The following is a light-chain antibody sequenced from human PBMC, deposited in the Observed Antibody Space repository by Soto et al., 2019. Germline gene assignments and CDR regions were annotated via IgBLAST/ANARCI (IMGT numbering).Light chain of an antibody. CDR2: DTS. CDR3: QQYNNWPPET. J-gene: IGKJ1*01. CDR1: RDIKRY. V-gene: IGKV3-15*01. Sequence: EVVFTQSPSTVSLSPGERATLSCRASRDIKRYLAWYQQKPGQAPRLLIYDTSNRATGIPARFSGSGSGTEFTLAISSLQSEDFAVYYCQQYNNWPPETFGQGTKVDVK.